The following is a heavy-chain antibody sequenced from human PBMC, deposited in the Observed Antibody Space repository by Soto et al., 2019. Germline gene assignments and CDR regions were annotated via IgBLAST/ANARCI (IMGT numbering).Heavy chain of an antibody. V-gene: IGHV1-18*01. Sequence: QVQLVQSGAEVKKPGASVKVSCKPSGYTFTSYGITWVRQAPGQGLEWMGWISAYNGNTNYAKKFQGRVTMTTDTSTSTAEMELRSLGSDDTAVYYCASGWCGEFVYQFDYWGQGTLVTVSS. CDR1: GYTFTSYG. CDR2: ISAYNGNT. J-gene: IGHJ4*02. D-gene: IGHD3-10*01. CDR3: ASGWCGEFVYQFDY.